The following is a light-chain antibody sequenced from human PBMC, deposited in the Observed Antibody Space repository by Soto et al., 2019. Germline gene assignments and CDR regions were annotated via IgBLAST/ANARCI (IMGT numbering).Light chain of an antibody. CDR3: QSTNSSGTYWV. CDR1: ALPKQY. CDR2: KDS. Sequence: SCELTQPLSVSVSPGQTARITCSGDALPKQYGYWYQQKPGQAPVLVMYKDSERPSGIPERFFGSSSGTTVTLTISGVQAEDEADYYCQSTNSSGTYWVFGGGTKLTVL. V-gene: IGLV3-25*02. J-gene: IGLJ3*02.